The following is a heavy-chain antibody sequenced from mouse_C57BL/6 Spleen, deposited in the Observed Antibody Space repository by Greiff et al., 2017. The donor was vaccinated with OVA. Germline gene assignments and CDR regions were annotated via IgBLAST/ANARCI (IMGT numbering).Heavy chain of an antibody. J-gene: IGHJ2*01. CDR2: ISDGGSYT. CDR3: ARKGGNYHCDY. CDR1: GFTFSSYA. Sequence: EVQLVESGGGFVMPGGSLKLSCAASGFTFSSYAMSWVRQTPEKRLEWVATISDGGSYTYYPDNVKGRFTISRDNAKNNLYLQMSLLKSEDTDMYYCARKGGNYHCDYWGQGTTLTVAS. V-gene: IGHV5-4*01. D-gene: IGHD2-1*01.